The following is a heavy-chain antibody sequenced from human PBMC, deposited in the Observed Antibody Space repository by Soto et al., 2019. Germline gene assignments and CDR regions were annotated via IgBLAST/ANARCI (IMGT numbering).Heavy chain of an antibody. CDR1: GFTFSGYS. CDR3: VRGRANYYFDF. Sequence: GGSLRLSCKASGFTFSGYSMDWVRQAPGKGLEWIAYISGGGVPVYYADSVKGRFTISRDNAKNSLYLQMNHLRDEDTAIYYCVRGRANYYFDFWGQGALVTVSS. CDR2: ISGGGVPV. D-gene: IGHD1-1*01. J-gene: IGHJ4*02. V-gene: IGHV3-48*02.